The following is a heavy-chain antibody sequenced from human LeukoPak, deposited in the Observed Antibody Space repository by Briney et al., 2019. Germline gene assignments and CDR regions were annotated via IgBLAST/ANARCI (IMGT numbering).Heavy chain of an antibody. CDR1: GFTFSNDG. CDR3: AKDRSGIAPGTMDN. CDR2: ISYDGSNK. Sequence: GGSLRLSCAASGFTFSNDGMHWVRQAPGKGLEWVTLISYDGSNKYYADSVKGRFTISIDNSENTLYLQMNSLRAEDTAVYYCAKDRSGIAPGTMDNWGQGTLVTVSS. J-gene: IGHJ4*02. V-gene: IGHV3-30*18. D-gene: IGHD1-1*01.